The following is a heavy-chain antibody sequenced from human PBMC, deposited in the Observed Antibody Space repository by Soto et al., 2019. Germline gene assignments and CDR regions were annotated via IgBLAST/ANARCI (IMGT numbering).Heavy chain of an antibody. CDR1: GFTFSSYG. D-gene: IGHD4-17*01. V-gene: IGHV3-30*18. Sequence: QVQLVESGGGVVQPGRSLRLSCAASGFTFSSYGMHWVRQAPGKGLEWVAVISYDGSNKYYADSVKGRFTISRDNSKNTLYLQMNSLRAEDTAVYYCAKDLDDYGGNSHLYYYYGMDVWGQGTTVTVSS. J-gene: IGHJ6*02. CDR3: AKDLDDYGGNSHLYYYYGMDV. CDR2: ISYDGSNK.